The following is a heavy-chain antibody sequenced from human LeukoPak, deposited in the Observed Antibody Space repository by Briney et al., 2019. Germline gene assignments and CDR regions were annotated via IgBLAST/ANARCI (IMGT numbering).Heavy chain of an antibody. D-gene: IGHD6-19*01. CDR1: GSSFSSNW. CDR3: AGSTSGWRGDY. CDR2: IYPGDSDT. J-gene: IGHJ4*02. V-gene: IGHV5-51*01. Sequence: GESLKISCKGSGSSFSSNWIGWVRQMPGKGLEWMGIIYPGDSDTRYNPSFQGQVTISADKSILTAYLQWSSLKASDTAMFYCAGSTSGWRGDYWGQGTLVTVSS.